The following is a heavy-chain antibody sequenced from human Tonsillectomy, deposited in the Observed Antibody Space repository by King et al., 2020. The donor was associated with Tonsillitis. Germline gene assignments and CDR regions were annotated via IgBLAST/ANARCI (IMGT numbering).Heavy chain of an antibody. CDR2: ISDSGGRT. CDR1: GFTFSSYA. J-gene: IGHJ6*03. V-gene: IGHV3-23*04. Sequence: VQLVESGGGLVQRGGSLRLSCAASGFTFSSYAMSWVRQSPGKGLEWVSLISDSGGRTSYADSVKGRFSISRDNSKKPVYLQMNSLRAEDTAVYYCAKEVGYDFWSGYHSYYMDVWGTGTTVTVSS. D-gene: IGHD3-3*01. CDR3: AKEVGYDFWSGYHSYYMDV.